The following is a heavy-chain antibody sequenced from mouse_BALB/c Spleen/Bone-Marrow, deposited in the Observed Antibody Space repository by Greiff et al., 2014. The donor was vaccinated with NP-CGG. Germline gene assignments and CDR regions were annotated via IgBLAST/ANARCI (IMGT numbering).Heavy chain of an antibody. Sequence: DVQLQESGAELVRSGASVKLSCAASGFNIKDYYMHWVKQRPEQGLEWIGWIDPENGDTEYVPKFQGKATMTADTSSNTAYLQLSSLTSEDTAVYYCNAHITTVSDWGQGTTLTVSS. CDR1: GFNIKDYY. CDR3: NAHITTVSD. J-gene: IGHJ2*01. CDR2: IDPENGDT. D-gene: IGHD1-1*01. V-gene: IGHV14-4*02.